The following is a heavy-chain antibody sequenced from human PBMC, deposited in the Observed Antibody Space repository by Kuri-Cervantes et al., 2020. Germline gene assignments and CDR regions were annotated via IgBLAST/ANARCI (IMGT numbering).Heavy chain of an antibody. D-gene: IGHD6-19*01. CDR1: GGPISSGGYY. CDR3: ARSYSSGWYVL. CDR2: IYYSGST. J-gene: IGHJ4*02. V-gene: IGHV4-31*02. Sequence: SCTVSGGPISSGGYYWSWIRQHPGKGLEWIGYIYYSGSTYYNPSLKSRVTISVDTSKNQFSLKLSSVTAADTAVYYCARSYSSGWYVLWGQGTLVTVSS.